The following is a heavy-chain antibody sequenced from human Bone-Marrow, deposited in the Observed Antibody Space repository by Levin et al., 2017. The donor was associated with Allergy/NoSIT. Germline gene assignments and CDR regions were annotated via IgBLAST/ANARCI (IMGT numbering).Heavy chain of an antibody. J-gene: IGHJ6*03. CDR3: ARGGVIQQRSGWHFPGDYYYYMAV. CDR1: GFDFSAYG. Sequence: HGESLKISCAASGFDFSAYGMHWVRQVPGKGLEWVALISHDGSITHYGDSVKGRFTISRDKANNTLFLYMTNLRGDDTAVYYCARGGVIQQRSGWHFPGDYYYYMAVWGKGSTVLVSS. CDR2: ISHDGSIT. D-gene: IGHD6-19*01. V-gene: IGHV3-33*01.